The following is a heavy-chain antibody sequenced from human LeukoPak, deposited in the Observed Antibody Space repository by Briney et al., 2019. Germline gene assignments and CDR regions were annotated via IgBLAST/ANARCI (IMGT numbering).Heavy chain of an antibody. V-gene: IGHV3-74*01. CDR1: GFRFSSYW. CDR2: INSDGSVT. D-gene: IGHD2-2*02. J-gene: IGHJ5*01. CDR3: ARSSHYTIPFDS. Sequence: PGGSLRLSCAASGFRFSSYWMHWVRQAPGEGLVWVSRINSDGSVTTFADSVKGRFTISRDNAMDTVYLQMDSLTVEDTAVYFCARSSHYTIPFDSWGQGMLVTVSS.